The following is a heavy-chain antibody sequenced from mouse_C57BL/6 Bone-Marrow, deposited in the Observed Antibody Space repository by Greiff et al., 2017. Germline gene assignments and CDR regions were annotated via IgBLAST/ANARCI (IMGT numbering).Heavy chain of an antibody. CDR1: GFTFSSYA. V-gene: IGHV5-4*01. D-gene: IGHD1-1*01. Sequence: EVHLVESGGGLVKPGGSLKLSCAASGFTFSSYAMSWVRQTPEKRLEWVATISDGGSYTYYPDNVKGRFTISRDNAKNNLYLQMSHLKSEDTAMYYCARDRGTTVRGVYFDYWGQGTTLTVSS. CDR2: ISDGGSYT. J-gene: IGHJ2*01. CDR3: ARDRGTTVRGVYFDY.